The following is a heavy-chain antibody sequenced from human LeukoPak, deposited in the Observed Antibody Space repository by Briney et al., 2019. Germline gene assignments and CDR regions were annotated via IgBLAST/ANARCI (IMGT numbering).Heavy chain of an antibody. V-gene: IGHV3-30*18. CDR1: GFTFSSYG. J-gene: IGHJ4*02. CDR3: AKDRVDTAMVLDY. D-gene: IGHD5-18*01. CDR2: ISYDGRNK. Sequence: PGGSLRLSCAASGFTFSSYGMHWVRQAPGKGLEGMAVISYDGRNKYYADSVKGRFTISRDNSKNTLYLQMNSLRAEDTAVYYCAKDRVDTAMVLDYWGQGTLVTVSS.